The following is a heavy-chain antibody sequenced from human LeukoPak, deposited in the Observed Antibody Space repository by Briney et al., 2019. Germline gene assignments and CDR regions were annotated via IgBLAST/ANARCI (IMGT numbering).Heavy chain of an antibody. V-gene: IGHV3-7*01. CDR2: IRPDGSTF. CDR1: GLAFQNYW. Sequence: PGGSLRLSCVATGLAFQNYWMTWVRQAPGKGPEWVATIRPDGSTFTYVDAVRGRFTISRDNPKNSLCLQMHSLRADDTAVYYCATTFPYCADGTCALGGQGTLVIVSS. D-gene: IGHD2-15*01. J-gene: IGHJ1*01. CDR3: ATTFPYCADGTCAL.